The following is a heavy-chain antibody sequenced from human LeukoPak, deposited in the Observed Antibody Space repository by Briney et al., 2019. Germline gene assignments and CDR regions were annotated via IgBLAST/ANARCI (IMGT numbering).Heavy chain of an antibody. D-gene: IGHD4-23*01. J-gene: IGHJ4*01. V-gene: IGHV3-49*04. CDR1: GFTFGDYA. CDR3: TIRNGGNRLYYVGD. CDR2: IRRKTYGGTT. Sequence: GGSLRLSCTASGFTFGDYAMSWVRQGPGEGLEWVGFIRRKTYGGTTEYAASVKGRFTISRDDSKSITYLQMNSLKTEDTAVYYCTIRNGGNRLYYVGDWEHGTLVTVSS.